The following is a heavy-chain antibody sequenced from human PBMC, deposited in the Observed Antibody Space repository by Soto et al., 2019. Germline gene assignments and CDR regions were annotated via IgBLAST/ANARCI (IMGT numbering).Heavy chain of an antibody. CDR1: GFTFDDYG. CDR3: ASVLQPYCYYCYMDV. V-gene: IGHV3-20*01. J-gene: IGHJ6*03. D-gene: IGHD1-1*01. CDR2: INWNSGST. Sequence: PGGSLRLSCAASGFTFDDYGMSWVRQAPGKGLEWVSGINWNSGSTGYADSVKGRFTISRDNAKNSLYLQMNSLRAEDTALYHCASVLQPYCYYCYMDVSGKGTTVTVSS.